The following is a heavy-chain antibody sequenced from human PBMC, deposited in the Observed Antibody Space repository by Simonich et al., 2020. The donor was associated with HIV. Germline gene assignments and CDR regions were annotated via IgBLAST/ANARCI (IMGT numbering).Heavy chain of an antibody. CDR2: INHSGST. J-gene: IGHJ4*02. D-gene: IGHD2-2*01. CDR1: GGSFSGYY. CDR3: ARGFYQRLYYFDY. Sequence: QVQLQQWDAGLLKPSETLSLTCAVYGGSFSGYYWSWIRQPPGKGLEWIGEINHSGSTNYNPSLKDRVTISVDTSKNQFSLKLSSVTAADTAVYYCARGFYQRLYYFDYWGQGTLVTVSS. V-gene: IGHV4-34*01.